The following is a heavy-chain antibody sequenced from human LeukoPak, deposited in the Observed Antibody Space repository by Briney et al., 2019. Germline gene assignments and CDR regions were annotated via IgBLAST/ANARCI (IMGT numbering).Heavy chain of an antibody. Sequence: PGGSLRLSCVASGFTFDDYAMHWVRQVPGKGLEWVSGISWNGGSIDYADSVKGRFTISRDNAKNSLYLQMNSLRAEDTAVYYCARDLSRLEGIAAAGRADYWGQGTLVTVSS. D-gene: IGHD6-13*01. J-gene: IGHJ4*02. V-gene: IGHV3-9*01. CDR2: ISWNGGSI. CDR3: ARDLSRLEGIAAAGRADY. CDR1: GFTFDDYA.